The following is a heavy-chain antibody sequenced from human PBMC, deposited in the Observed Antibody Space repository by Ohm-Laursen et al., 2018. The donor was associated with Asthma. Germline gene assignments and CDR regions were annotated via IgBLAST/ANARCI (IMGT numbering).Heavy chain of an antibody. J-gene: IGHJ6*02. Sequence: SLRLSCTASGFTFSSYAMSWVRQAPGKGLEWVSAISGSGGSTYYADSVKGRFTISRDNAKNSLYLQMSSLRAEDTAIYYCARSFGGLDVWGHGTTVTVSS. CDR3: ARSFGGLDV. CDR2: ISGSGGST. CDR1: GFTFSSYA. V-gene: IGHV3-23*01. D-gene: IGHD3-16*01.